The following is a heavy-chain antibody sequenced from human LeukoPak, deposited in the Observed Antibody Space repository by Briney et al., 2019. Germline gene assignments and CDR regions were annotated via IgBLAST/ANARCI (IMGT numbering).Heavy chain of an antibody. CDR3: ARVPGTGHYYYMDV. CDR1: GYTFTSYG. D-gene: IGHD1-1*01. J-gene: IGHJ6*03. Sequence: ASVKVSCKASGYTFTSYGISWVRQAPGQGLEWMGWISAYNGNTNYAQKFQGRVTITADESTSTAYMELSSLRSEDTAVYYCARVPGTGHYYYMDVWGKGTTVTISS. CDR2: ISAYNGNT. V-gene: IGHV1-18*01.